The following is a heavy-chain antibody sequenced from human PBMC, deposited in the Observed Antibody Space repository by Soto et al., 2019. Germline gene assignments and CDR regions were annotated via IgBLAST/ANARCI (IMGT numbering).Heavy chain of an antibody. Sequence: AGGSLRLSCAASGFTFSDHYMDWVRQAPGKGLEWVGRTRNKANSYTTEYAASVKGRFTISRDDSKNSLYLQMNSLKTEDTAVYYCWLGSGSHLGYYYGMDVWGQGTTVTVSS. CDR1: GFTFSDHY. D-gene: IGHD3-10*01. CDR2: TRNKANSYTT. V-gene: IGHV3-72*01. CDR3: WLGSGSHLGYYYGMDV. J-gene: IGHJ6*02.